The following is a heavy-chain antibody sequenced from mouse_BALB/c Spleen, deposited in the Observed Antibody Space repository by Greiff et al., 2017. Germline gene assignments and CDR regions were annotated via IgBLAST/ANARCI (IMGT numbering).Heavy chain of an antibody. CDR3: ARRTGGSGFDV. CDR2: INSNGGST. Sequence: EVMLVESGGGLVQPGGSLKLSCAASGFTFSSYGMSWVRQTPDKRLELVATINSNGGSTYYPDSVKGRFTISRDNAKNTLYLQMSSLKSEDTAMYYCARRTGGSGFDVWGAGTTVTVSS. V-gene: IGHV5-6-3*01. J-gene: IGHJ1*01. CDR1: GFTFSSYG. D-gene: IGHD1-1*01.